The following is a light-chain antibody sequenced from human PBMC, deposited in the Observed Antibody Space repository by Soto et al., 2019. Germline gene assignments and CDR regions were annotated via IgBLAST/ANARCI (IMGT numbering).Light chain of an antibody. Sequence: EIVLTKSPAPLSLSRGERAPLPWRASQSVSSYLAWHQQKPGQAPRLLSYDASNRATGIPARVSGSGSGTDFTLTISSLEPEDCAVYYCQQRGNWPWTFGQGTKVDIK. CDR1: QSVSSY. CDR3: QQRGNWPWT. V-gene: IGKV3-11*01. CDR2: DAS. J-gene: IGKJ1*01.